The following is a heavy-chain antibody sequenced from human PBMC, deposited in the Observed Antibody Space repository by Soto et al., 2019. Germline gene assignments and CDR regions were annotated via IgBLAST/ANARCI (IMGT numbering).Heavy chain of an antibody. J-gene: IGHJ6*02. CDR1: GYTFTGYY. CDR2: INPNSGGT. CDR3: ARGSSWTPYYYYGMDV. D-gene: IGHD3-3*01. V-gene: IGHV1-2*02. Sequence: GASVKVSCKASGYTFTGYYMHWVRQAPGQGLEWMGWINPNSGGTNYAQKFQGRVTMTRDTSINTAYMELSRLRSDDTAVYYCARGSSWTPYYYYGMDVWGQGTTVTVSS.